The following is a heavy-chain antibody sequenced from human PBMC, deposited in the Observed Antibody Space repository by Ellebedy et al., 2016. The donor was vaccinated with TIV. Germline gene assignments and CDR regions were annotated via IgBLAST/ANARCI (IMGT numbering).Heavy chain of an antibody. V-gene: IGHV3-33*03. J-gene: IGHJ4*02. CDR1: GFTFGRYS. D-gene: IGHD2-2*01. Sequence: GESLKISCAASGFTFGRYSMHWVRQAPGMWLESVAVIWFDGSKEFYADSVKGRFTISRDDSKNEVFLQMSSLRAEDTAVYYCARPSYQLLSYYFDSWGQGTLVTVSS. CDR3: ARPSYQLLSYYFDS. CDR2: IWFDGSKE.